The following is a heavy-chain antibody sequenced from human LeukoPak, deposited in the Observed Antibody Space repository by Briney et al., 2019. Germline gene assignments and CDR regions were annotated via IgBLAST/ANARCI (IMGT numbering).Heavy chain of an antibody. J-gene: IGHJ4*02. CDR2: ISGSGGST. CDR1: GFTFSSYA. CDR3: AKISLGWFGELLLIDY. V-gene: IGHV3-23*01. Sequence: PGGSLRLSCAASGFTFSSYAMSWVRQAPGKGLEWVSTISGSGGSTYYADSVKGRFTISRDNSKNTLYLQVNSLRAEDTAVYYCAKISLGWFGELLLIDYWGQGTLVTVSS. D-gene: IGHD3-10*01.